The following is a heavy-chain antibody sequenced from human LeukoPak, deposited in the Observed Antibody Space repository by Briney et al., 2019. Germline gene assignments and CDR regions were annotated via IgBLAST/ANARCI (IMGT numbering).Heavy chain of an antibody. Sequence: PGGSLRLSCAASGFTFSSYGMSWVRQAPGKGLEWVSAISGSGGSTYYADSVKGRFTISRDNSKNTLYLQMNSLRAEDTAVYYCAKDGATRYSGTNDYWGQGTLVTVSS. J-gene: IGHJ4*02. CDR3: AKDGATRYSGTNDY. CDR2: ISGSGGST. D-gene: IGHD1-26*01. CDR1: GFTFSSYG. V-gene: IGHV3-23*01.